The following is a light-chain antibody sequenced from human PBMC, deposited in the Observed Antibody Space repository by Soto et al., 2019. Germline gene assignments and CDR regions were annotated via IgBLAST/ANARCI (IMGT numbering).Light chain of an antibody. J-gene: IGKJ3*01. Sequence: DIVLTQSPDSLAVSLGERATINCKSSQSVLYSSNNKNYLAWYQQKPGQPHKLLIYWASTRESGVPDRFSVSGSGTDFTLTISSLQAEDVAVYYCQQYYSTPFGPGTKVDIK. CDR2: WAS. V-gene: IGKV4-1*01. CDR1: QSVLYSSNNKNY. CDR3: QQYYSTP.